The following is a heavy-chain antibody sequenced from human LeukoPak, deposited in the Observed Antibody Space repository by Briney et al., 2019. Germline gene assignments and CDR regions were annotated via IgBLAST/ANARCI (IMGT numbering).Heavy chain of an antibody. D-gene: IGHD3-9*01. Sequence: PSETLSLTCAVSGGSISSGGYSWSWIRQPPGKGLEWIGYIYHSGSTYYNPSLKSRVTISVDRSKNQFSLKLSSVTAADTAVYYCASELYYDILTGYYKVDYWGQGTLVTVSS. CDR1: GGSISSGGYS. V-gene: IGHV4-30-2*01. J-gene: IGHJ4*02. CDR2: IYHSGST. CDR3: ASELYYDILTGYYKVDY.